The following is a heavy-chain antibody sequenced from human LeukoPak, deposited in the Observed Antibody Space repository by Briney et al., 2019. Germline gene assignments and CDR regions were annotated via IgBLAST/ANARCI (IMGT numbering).Heavy chain of an antibody. CDR2: ISGSGGST. CDR1: GFTFSSYS. CDR3: AKDALNIVVVDY. Sequence: GGSLRLSCAASGFTFSSYSMNWVRQAPGKGVEGVSAISGSGGSTYYADSVKGRFTISRDNSKSTLYLQMNSLRAEDTAVYYCAKDALNIVVVDYWGQGTLVTVSS. V-gene: IGHV3-23*01. J-gene: IGHJ4*02. D-gene: IGHD2-2*01.